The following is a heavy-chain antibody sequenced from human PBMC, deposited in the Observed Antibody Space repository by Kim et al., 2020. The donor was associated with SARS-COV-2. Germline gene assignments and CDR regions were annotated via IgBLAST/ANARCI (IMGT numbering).Heavy chain of an antibody. CDR3: ARADSSVMFGMNWFDP. D-gene: IGHD6-19*01. Sequence: ASVKVSCKASGYTFTSYYMHWVRQAPGQGLEWMGIINPSGGSTSYAQKFQGRVTMTRDTSTSTVYMELSSLRSEDTAVYYCARADSSVMFGMNWFDPWGQGTLVTVSS. CDR2: INPSGGST. J-gene: IGHJ5*02. CDR1: GYTFTSYY. V-gene: IGHV1-46*01.